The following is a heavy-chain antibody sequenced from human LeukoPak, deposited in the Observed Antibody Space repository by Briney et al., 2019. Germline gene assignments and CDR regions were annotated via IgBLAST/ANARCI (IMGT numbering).Heavy chain of an antibody. Sequence: GGSLKISCQGAGYSFTSYWIGWVRQMPGKGLEWMGIIYPGDSDTRYSPSFQGQVTISADKSISTAYLQWSSLKASYTAMYYGARRVAGPWFRQPGEGGHFDYWGQGTLVTVPS. V-gene: IGHV5-51*01. CDR3: ARRVAGPWFRQPGEGGHFDY. D-gene: IGHD7-27*01. J-gene: IGHJ4*02. CDR2: IYPGDSDT. CDR1: GYSFTSYW.